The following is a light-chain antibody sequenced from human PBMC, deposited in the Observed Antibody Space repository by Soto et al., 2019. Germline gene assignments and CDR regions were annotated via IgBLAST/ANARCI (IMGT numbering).Light chain of an antibody. Sequence: EIVMTQSPATLSVSPGERATLSCRASQSVSSNLAWYQQKPGQAPRLLIYGASTRATGLLARFSGSGSGTEFTLTISSLHSEDFAIYYCHQYNNWPQTFGQGTKV. CDR2: GAS. CDR1: QSVSSN. V-gene: IGKV3-15*01. CDR3: HQYNNWPQT. J-gene: IGKJ1*01.